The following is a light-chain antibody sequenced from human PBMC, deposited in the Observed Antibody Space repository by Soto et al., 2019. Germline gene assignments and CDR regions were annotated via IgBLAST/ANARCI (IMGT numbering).Light chain of an antibody. CDR1: QTIFRW. CDR2: DAS. V-gene: IGKV1-5*01. J-gene: IGKJ1*01. CDR3: QQYNSYPLM. Sequence: DIQMTQSPSTLSASVGDRVTITCRASQTIFRWLAWYQQRPGKAPNLLISDASDLQSGVPSRFSGSESGAEFTLTIGRLQPDDFATYYCQQYNSYPLMFGQGTK.